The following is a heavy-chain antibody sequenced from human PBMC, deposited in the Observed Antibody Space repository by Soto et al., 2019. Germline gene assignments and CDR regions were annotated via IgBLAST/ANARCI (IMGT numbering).Heavy chain of an antibody. CDR2: IWYDGSNK. CDR1: GFTFSSYG. V-gene: IGHV3-33*01. D-gene: IGHD3-10*01. CDR3: ARDLLLWFGELSGTHYYYYYGMDV. J-gene: IGHJ6*02. Sequence: GGSLRLSCAASGFTFSSYGMHWVRQAPGKGLEWVAVIWYDGSNKYYADSVKGRFTISRDNSKNTLYLQMNSLRAEDTAVYYCARDLLLWFGELSGTHYYYYYGMDVWGQGTTVTVSS.